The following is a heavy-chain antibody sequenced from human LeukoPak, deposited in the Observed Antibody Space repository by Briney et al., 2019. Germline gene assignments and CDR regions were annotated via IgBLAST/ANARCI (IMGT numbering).Heavy chain of an antibody. Sequence: ASVKVSCKASGYTFTSYDIHWVRQAAGQGLEWMGWMNPNIGNKGYAQNLQGRVSMTRNTSISTAYMELSSLRHDDLAVYYCARGRGTSGSNRDFYYYYYMDVWGKGTTVTVSS. J-gene: IGHJ6*03. D-gene: IGHD2-15*01. CDR2: MNPNIGNK. CDR1: GYTFTSYD. V-gene: IGHV1-8*01. CDR3: ARGRGTSGSNRDFYYYYYMDV.